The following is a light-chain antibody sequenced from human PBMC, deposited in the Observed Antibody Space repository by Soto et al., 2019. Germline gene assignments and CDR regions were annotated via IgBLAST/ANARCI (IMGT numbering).Light chain of an antibody. Sequence: QSALTQPASVSGSPGLSIAISCTGTSSDVGGYNSVSWYQQHPGKAPKLMIYDVSNRPSGVSNRFSGSKSGNTASLTISGLQSEDESDYYCSSYTTGGSYVFGTGTKVTVL. J-gene: IGLJ1*01. CDR3: SSYTTGGSYV. CDR2: DVS. CDR1: SSDVGGYNS. V-gene: IGLV2-14*01.